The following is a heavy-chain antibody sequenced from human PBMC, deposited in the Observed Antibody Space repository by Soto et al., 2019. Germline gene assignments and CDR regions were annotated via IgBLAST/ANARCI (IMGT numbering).Heavy chain of an antibody. V-gene: IGHV3-30*18. CDR1: GFTFSSYG. J-gene: IGHJ4*02. D-gene: IGHD5-18*01. CDR2: ISYDGSNK. CDR3: AKGETDTAMVPYYFDY. Sequence: PGGSLRLSCAASGFTFSSYGMHWVRQAPGKGLEWVAVISYDGSNKYYADSVKGRFTISRDNSKNTLYLQMNSLRAEDTAVYYCAKGETDTAMVPYYFDYWGQGTLVTVSS.